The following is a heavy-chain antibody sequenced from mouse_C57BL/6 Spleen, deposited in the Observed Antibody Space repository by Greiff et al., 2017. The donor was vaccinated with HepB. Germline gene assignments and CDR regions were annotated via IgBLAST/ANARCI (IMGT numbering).Heavy chain of an antibody. CDR3: ARCYYGSSYWYFDV. D-gene: IGHD1-1*01. V-gene: IGHV1-42*01. Sequence: EVKLVESGPELVKPGASVKISCKASGYSFTGYYMNWVKQSPEKSLEWIGEINPSTGGTTYNQKFKAKATLTVDKSSSTAYMQLKSLTSEDSAVYYCARCYYGSSYWYFDVWGTGTTVTVSS. CDR1: GYSFTGYY. CDR2: INPSTGGT. J-gene: IGHJ1*03.